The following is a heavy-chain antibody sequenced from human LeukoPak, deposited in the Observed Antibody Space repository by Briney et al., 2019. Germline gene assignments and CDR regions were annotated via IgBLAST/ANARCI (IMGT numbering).Heavy chain of an antibody. CDR3: ARHYYYDSSGLDDAFDI. J-gene: IGHJ3*02. CDR1: GGSFSGFY. D-gene: IGHD3-22*01. Sequence: SETLSLTCAVYGGSFSGFYWSWIRQPPGKGLEWIGEINHSGSTNYNPSLKSRVTISVDTSKNQFSLKLSSVTAADTAVYYCARHYYYDSSGLDDAFDIWGQGTMVTVSS. CDR2: INHSGST. V-gene: IGHV4-34*01.